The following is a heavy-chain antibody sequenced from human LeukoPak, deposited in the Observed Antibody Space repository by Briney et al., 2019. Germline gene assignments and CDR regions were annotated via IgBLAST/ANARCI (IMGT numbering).Heavy chain of an antibody. CDR2: ISGSGGAT. D-gene: IGHD3-3*01. Sequence: GGSLRLSCAASGFTFSSYAMSWVRQAPGKGLEWISGISGSGGATHYADSVKGRFTISRDNSRNTLYLQLNSLRVEDTAVYYCAEGMTDEGGVVMNFDYWGQGTLVTVSS. CDR1: GFTFSSYA. V-gene: IGHV3-23*01. J-gene: IGHJ4*02. CDR3: AEGMTDEGGVVMNFDY.